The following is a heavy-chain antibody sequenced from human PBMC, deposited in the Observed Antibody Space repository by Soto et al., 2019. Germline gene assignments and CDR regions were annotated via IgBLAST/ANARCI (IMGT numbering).Heavy chain of an antibody. V-gene: IGHV3-30-3*01. Sequence: GGSLRLSCAASGFTFSSYAMHWVRQGPGKGLEWVAVISYDGSNKNYADSVKGRFTISRDNSKNTLYLQMNSLRAEDTAVYYCARGRGHVIVLVQYYFDYWGQGILVTVSS. CDR1: GFTFSSYA. CDR3: ARGRGHVIVLVQYYFDY. J-gene: IGHJ4*02. D-gene: IGHD3-22*01. CDR2: ISYDGSNK.